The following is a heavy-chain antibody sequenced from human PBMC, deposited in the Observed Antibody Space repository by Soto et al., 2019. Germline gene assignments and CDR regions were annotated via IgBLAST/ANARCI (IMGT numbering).Heavy chain of an antibody. Sequence: VQLVESGGDLLQPGGPLSLSGAASGFTFSSYSMNWVRQAPGKGLEWISYIISTSTTIYYSNSVKGRFTISRDNAKNSLYLQMNSLRHEDTAVYYCARGLFESWGQGTLVTVSS. J-gene: IGHJ4*02. CDR2: IISTSTTI. V-gene: IGHV3-48*02. CDR1: GFTFSSYS. CDR3: ARGLFES.